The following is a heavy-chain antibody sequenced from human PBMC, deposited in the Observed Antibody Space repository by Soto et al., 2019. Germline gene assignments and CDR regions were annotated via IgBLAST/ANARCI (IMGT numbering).Heavy chain of an antibody. CDR1: GFTFINYA. D-gene: IGHD7-27*01. CDR2: ISGGGDAA. V-gene: IGHV3-23*01. J-gene: IGHJ2*01. Sequence: EVQVLESGGGLVQPGGSLRLSCAGSGFTFINYAMNWVRQAPGKGLEWVSSISGGGDAAFFPDSVRGRSTISRDNSKNTATLQMNSLVVDDTAVYYCARKILGSTTRPNYWYFDLWGRGTLVTVSS. CDR3: ARKILGSTTRPNYWYFDL.